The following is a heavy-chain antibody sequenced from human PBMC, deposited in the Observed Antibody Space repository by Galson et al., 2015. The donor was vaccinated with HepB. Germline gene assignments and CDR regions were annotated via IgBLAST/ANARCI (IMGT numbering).Heavy chain of an antibody. CDR2: IDWDDDK. J-gene: IGHJ2*01. Sequence: ALVKPTQTLTLTCTFSGFSLSTTEMRVSWIRQPPGKALEWLARIDWDDDKFYSTSLKTRLTISKDTSKNQVVLTMTNMDPVDTATYYCARSGYRSGWYPGYFDHWGRGTLVTVSS. V-gene: IGHV2-70*04. D-gene: IGHD6-19*01. CDR1: GFSLSTTEMR. CDR3: ARSGYRSGWYPGYFDH.